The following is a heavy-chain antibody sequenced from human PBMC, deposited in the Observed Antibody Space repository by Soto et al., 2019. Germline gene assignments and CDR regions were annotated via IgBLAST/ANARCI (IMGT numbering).Heavy chain of an antibody. CDR2: VYTPDYT. D-gene: IGHD3-3*01. V-gene: IGHV4-4*08. Sequence: SETLSLTCSVSGASIRNYYWHWFRQLPGKGLEWIGYVYTPDYTRYNSSLKSRVTISVDTSKSQFSLRLNSVTSADTAAYYCASSPGPPGIFFYYTGMDVWGQGTTVPAPS. J-gene: IGHJ6*02. CDR1: GASIRNYY. CDR3: ASSPGPPGIFFYYTGMDV.